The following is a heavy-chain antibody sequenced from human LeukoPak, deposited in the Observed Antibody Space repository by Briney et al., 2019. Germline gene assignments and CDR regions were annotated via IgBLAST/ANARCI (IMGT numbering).Heavy chain of an antibody. CDR1: GGSISSYY. J-gene: IGHJ4*02. V-gene: IGHV4-4*07. D-gene: IGHD1-26*01. Sequence: SETLSLTCTVSGGSISSYYWSWLRQPPGKGLEWIGRIYTSGSTNYNPSLKSRVTMSVDTSKNQFSLKLSSVTAADTAVYYCAREIREGGSPHFDYWGQGTLVTVSS. CDR2: IYTSGST. CDR3: AREIREGGSPHFDY.